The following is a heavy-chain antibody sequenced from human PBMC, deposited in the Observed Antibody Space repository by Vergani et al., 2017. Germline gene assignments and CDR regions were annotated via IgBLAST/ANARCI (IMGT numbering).Heavy chain of an antibody. CDR3: ARDFKYYDFDY. D-gene: IGHD2/OR15-2a*01. CDR1: GYTFTSYY. Sequence: QVQLVQSGAEVKKPGASVKVSCKASGYTFTSYYMHWVRQAPGQGLEWMGIINPSGGSTSYAQKFEGRVTITRDTSTRTVYMELSSLRSEDTGVYYCARDFKYYDFDYWGQGTLVTVSS. CDR2: INPSGGST. V-gene: IGHV1-46*01. J-gene: IGHJ4*02.